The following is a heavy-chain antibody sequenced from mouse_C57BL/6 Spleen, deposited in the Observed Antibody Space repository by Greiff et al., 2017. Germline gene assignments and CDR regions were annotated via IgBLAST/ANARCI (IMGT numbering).Heavy chain of an antibody. J-gene: IGHJ3*01. D-gene: IGHD2-2*01. CDR3: THGYDGAY. CDR1: GFNIKDDY. Sequence: VQLQQSGAELVRPGASVKLSCTASGFNIKDDYMHWVKQRPEQGLEWIGWIDPENGDTEYASKFQGKATITADTSSNTAYRQLSSLTSEDTAVYYWTHGYDGAYWGQGTLVTVSA. CDR2: IDPENGDT. V-gene: IGHV14-4*01.